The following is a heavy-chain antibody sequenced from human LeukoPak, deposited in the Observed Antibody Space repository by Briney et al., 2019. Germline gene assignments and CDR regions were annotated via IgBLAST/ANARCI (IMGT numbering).Heavy chain of an antibody. D-gene: IGHD4/OR15-4a*01. CDR1: GFSFDDYA. J-gene: IGHJ4*02. V-gene: IGHV3-9*01. CDR2: LSWNSGNI. CDR3: ARIHGAYPFDS. Sequence: GGSLRLSCAASGFSFDDYAMHWVRQAPEKGLEWVSGLSWNSGNIGYGDSVKGRFTISRDNAKNSLYLQMSSLRAEDTAVYYCARIHGAYPFDSWGQGTLVTVSS.